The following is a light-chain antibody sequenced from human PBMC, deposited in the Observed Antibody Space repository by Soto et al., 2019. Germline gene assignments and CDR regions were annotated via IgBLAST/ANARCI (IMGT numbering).Light chain of an antibody. CDR1: QSVSSN. CDR2: GAS. CDR3: QQYKNWPLT. J-gene: IGKJ4*01. Sequence: EIVMTQSPATLSVSPGERATLSCRASQSVSSNFAWYQQKPGQAPRLLSYGASTRATGIPARFSGSGSGTEFTLTISTLQSEDFAVYYCQQYKNWPLTFGGGTKVEIK. V-gene: IGKV3-15*01.